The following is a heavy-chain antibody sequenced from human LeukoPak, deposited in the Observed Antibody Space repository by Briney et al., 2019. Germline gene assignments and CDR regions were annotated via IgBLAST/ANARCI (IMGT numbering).Heavy chain of an antibody. CDR3: ARSIPYGTTWYGRSDY. CDR1: GFPFSSYS. Sequence: GGSLRLSCAASGFPFSSYSMTWVRQAPGKGLEWVANTKPDGTTKFYVDSVKGRFTISRDNALNSLYLQMNSPRAEDTAIYYCARSIPYGTTWYGRSDYWGQGTLVTVSS. D-gene: IGHD6-13*01. V-gene: IGHV3-7*03. CDR2: TKPDGTTK. J-gene: IGHJ4*02.